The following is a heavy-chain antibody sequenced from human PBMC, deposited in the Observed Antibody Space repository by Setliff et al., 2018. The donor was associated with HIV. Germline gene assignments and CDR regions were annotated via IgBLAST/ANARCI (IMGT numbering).Heavy chain of an antibody. D-gene: IGHD6-19*01. CDR3: ARLRREEQWLVRGWFDP. Sequence: SETLSLTCTVSGGSISSSSYYWGWIRQPPGKGLEWIGSIYYSGSTYYNPPLKSRVTISVDTSKNQFSLKLSSVTAADTAVYYCARLRREEQWLVRGWFDPWGQVTLVTVSS. CDR2: IYYSGST. V-gene: IGHV4-39*01. CDR1: GGSISSSSYY. J-gene: IGHJ5*02.